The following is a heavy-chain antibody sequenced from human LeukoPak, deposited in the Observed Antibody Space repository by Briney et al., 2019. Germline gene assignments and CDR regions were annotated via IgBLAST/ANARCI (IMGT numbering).Heavy chain of an antibody. CDR3: ARETEAFDS. CDR1: GFTFSSSA. CDR2: ISVSAGTT. Sequence: PGGSLRLSCAASGFTFSSSAMSWVRQAPGKGLEWVSAISVSAGTTYYADSVRDRFTISRDNSKNTLYLQMNRLRAEDTAVYYCARETEAFDSWGQGTLVTVSS. J-gene: IGHJ4*02. V-gene: IGHV3-23*01.